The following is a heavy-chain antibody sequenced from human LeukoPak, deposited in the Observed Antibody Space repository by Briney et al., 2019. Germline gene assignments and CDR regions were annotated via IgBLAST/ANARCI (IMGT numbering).Heavy chain of an antibody. Sequence: ASVKVSCKASGYTFTGYYMHWVRQAPGQGLEWMGWINPNSGGTNYAQKFQGWVTMTRDTSISTAYMELSRLRSDDTAVYYCARCMSGYERDASDIWGQGTMVTVSS. CDR3: ARCMSGYERDASDI. D-gene: IGHD5-12*01. J-gene: IGHJ3*02. V-gene: IGHV1-2*04. CDR2: INPNSGGT. CDR1: GYTFTGYY.